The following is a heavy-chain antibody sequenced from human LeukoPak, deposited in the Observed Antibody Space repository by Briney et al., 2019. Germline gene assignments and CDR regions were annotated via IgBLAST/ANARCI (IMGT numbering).Heavy chain of an antibody. V-gene: IGHV3-53*01. CDR3: AGGGIAAAADASDI. J-gene: IGHJ3*02. D-gene: IGHD6-13*01. CDR2: VYSGGRT. CDR1: GFSVSSNY. Sequence: GGSLRLSCAASGFSVSSNYMSWVRQAPGEGLEWVSVVYSGGRTYYADSVKGRFTISRDNSKNTMYLQMNSLRAEDTAVYYCAGGGIAAAADASDIWGQGTMVTVSS.